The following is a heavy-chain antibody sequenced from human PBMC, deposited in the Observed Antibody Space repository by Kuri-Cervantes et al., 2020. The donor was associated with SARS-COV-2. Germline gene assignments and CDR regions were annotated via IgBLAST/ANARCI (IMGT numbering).Heavy chain of an antibody. Sequence: GGSLRLSCKGSGYSFTSYWIGWVRQMPGKGLEWMGIICPGDSDTRYSPSFQGQVTISADKSISTAYLQWSSLKASDTAMYYCARGEWDIVVVPAAMASFGWFDPWGQGTLVTVSS. CDR3: ARGEWDIVVVPAAMASFGWFDP. J-gene: IGHJ5*02. CDR2: ICPGDSDT. V-gene: IGHV5-51*01. D-gene: IGHD2-2*01. CDR1: GYSFTSYW.